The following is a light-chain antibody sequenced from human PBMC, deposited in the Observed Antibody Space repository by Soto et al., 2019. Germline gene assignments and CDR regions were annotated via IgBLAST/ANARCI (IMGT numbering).Light chain of an antibody. J-gene: IGKJ5*01. Sequence: TVFTQSPGSLCMNHCERVSLCCRATQSVTSQYLAWYQQKPGQPPRLLIYTASSRATGIPDRFSGSGSGTDFTLIISRLEPEDFAVYYCQQYYDWPITFAQGTLLEI. CDR1: QSVTSQY. CDR3: QQYYDWPIT. V-gene: IGKV3-20*01. CDR2: TAS.